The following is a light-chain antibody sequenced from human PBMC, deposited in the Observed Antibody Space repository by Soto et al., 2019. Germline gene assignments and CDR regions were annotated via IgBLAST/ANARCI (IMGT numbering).Light chain of an antibody. CDR2: GAS. Sequence: IVLTQSPGTLSLSPGERATLSCRASQSVSTNLAWYQQKPGQAPRVLIYGASTRATNIPARFSGSGSGTDFTLTISSLQPEDSATYYCEQASTFPYSLGQGTKVDI. CDR1: QSVSTN. J-gene: IGKJ2*03. V-gene: IGKV3-15*01. CDR3: EQASTFPYS.